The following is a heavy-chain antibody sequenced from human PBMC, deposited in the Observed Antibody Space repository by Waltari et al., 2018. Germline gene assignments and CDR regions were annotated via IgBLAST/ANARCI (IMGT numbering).Heavy chain of an antibody. Sequence: QVQLQESGPGLVKPSETLSLTCTVSGGSISSYYWSWIRQPAGKGLEWIGRIYTSGSTNYNPSLKSRVTMSVDTSKNQFSLKLSSVTAADTAVYYCARARYNWNPVQAGANYYYYMDVWGKGTTVTISS. CDR1: GGSISSYY. CDR2: IYTSGST. J-gene: IGHJ6*03. CDR3: ARARYNWNPVQAGANYYYYMDV. V-gene: IGHV4-4*07. D-gene: IGHD1-20*01.